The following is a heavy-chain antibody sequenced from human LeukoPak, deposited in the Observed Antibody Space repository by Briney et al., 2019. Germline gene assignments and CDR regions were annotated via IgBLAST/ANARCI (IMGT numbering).Heavy chain of an antibody. CDR1: GFTFSSYG. Sequence: GGPLRLSCAASGFTFSSYGMHWVRQAPGKGLEWVAVIWYDGSNKYYADSVKGRFNISRDNSKNTLYRQMNSRRAQGTAVYYCSRAFNWDNACDIWGQGTRVTVSS. D-gene: IGHD1/OR15-1a*01. J-gene: IGHJ3*02. V-gene: IGHV3-33*01. CDR2: IWYDGSNK. CDR3: SRAFNWDNACDI.